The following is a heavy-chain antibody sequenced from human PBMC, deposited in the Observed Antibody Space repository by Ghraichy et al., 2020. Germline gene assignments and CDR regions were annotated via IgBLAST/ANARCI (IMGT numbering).Heavy chain of an antibody. Sequence: LRLSCTVSGGSISSGGYYWSWIRQHPGKGLEWIGYIYYSGSTYYNPSLKSRVTISVDTSKNQFSLKLSSVTAADTAVYYCARDRRTHGSLDYWGQGTLVTVSS. D-gene: IGHD3-10*01. V-gene: IGHV4-31*03. CDR2: IYYSGST. CDR3: ARDRRTHGSLDY. CDR1: GGSISSGGYY. J-gene: IGHJ4*02.